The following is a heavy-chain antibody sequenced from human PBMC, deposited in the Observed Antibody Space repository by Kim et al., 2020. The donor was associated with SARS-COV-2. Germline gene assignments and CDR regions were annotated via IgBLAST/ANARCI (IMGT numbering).Heavy chain of an antibody. CDR2: IYHSGST. J-gene: IGHJ4*02. D-gene: IGHD3-22*01. CDR1: GGSISSGGYS. Sequence: SETLSLTCAVSGGSISSGGYSWSWIRQPPGKGLEWIGYIYHSGSTYYNPSLKSRVTISVDRSKNQFSLKLSSVTAADTAVYYCARADYYDSSGQWSGFDYWGQGTLVTVSS. V-gene: IGHV4-30-2*01. CDR3: ARADYYDSSGQWSGFDY.